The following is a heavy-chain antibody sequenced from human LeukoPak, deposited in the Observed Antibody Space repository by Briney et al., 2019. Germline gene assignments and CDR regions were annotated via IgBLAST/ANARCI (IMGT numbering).Heavy chain of an antibody. J-gene: IGHJ6*03. D-gene: IGHD2-2*01. V-gene: IGHV1-18*01. CDR2: IGAYNGNT. CDR1: GYTFTSYG. Sequence: GASVKVSCKASGYTFTSYGISWVRQAPGQGLEWMGWIGAYNGNTDYAQKLQGRVTMTTDTSTSTAYMELRSLRSDDTAVYYCARDGLVVPAANQPHYYYYYMDVWGKGTTVTISS. CDR3: ARDGLVVPAANQPHYYYYYMDV.